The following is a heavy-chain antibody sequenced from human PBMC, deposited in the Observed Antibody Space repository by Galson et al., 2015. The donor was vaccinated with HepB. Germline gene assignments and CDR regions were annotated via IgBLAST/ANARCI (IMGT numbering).Heavy chain of an antibody. J-gene: IGHJ4*02. CDR2: ISANKGNT. Sequence: SVKVSCKASGYIFSTYGISWVRQAPGQGLEWVGWISANKGNTNYAQKFQGRITMTTDKSTSTAYMELSSLRSDDTAVYYCARDVFYRFDYWGQGTLVTVPS. CDR3: ARDVFYRFDY. V-gene: IGHV1-18*01. D-gene: IGHD3-9*01. CDR1: GYIFSTYG.